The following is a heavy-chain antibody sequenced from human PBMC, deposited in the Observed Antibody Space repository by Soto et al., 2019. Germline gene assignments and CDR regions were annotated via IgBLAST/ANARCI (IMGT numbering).Heavy chain of an antibody. CDR3: ARARLGTPALEY. Sequence: QVQLVESGGGVVQPGRSLRLSCAASGFSFRSYAMHWVRQAPGKGLEWVAVMSYDGSEKDYADSVKGRFTISRDNSKNTLYLQMRSLSAEDTAVYYCARARLGTPALEYWGQGTLVTVSS. CDR2: MSYDGSEK. J-gene: IGHJ4*02. CDR1: GFSFRSYA. V-gene: IGHV3-30-3*01. D-gene: IGHD1-1*01.